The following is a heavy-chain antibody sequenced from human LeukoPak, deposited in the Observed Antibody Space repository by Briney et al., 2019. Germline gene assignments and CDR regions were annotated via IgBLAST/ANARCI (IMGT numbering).Heavy chain of an antibody. D-gene: IGHD3-16*02. CDR3: AKSLGVGGYTRYKGFDQ. V-gene: IGHV3-23*01. CDR2: ISGSDGTS. CDR1: GFTFNSFA. Sequence: GGSVRLSCAASGFTFNSFAMNWVRRAPGKGLEWVSSISGSDGTSHYADFVKGRFTISRDNSKNTLYLQMNSLRAEDTAAYYCAKSLGVGGYTRYKGFDQWGQGTLVVVSS. J-gene: IGHJ4*02.